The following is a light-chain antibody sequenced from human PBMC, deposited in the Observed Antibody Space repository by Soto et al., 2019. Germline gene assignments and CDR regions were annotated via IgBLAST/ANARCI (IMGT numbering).Light chain of an antibody. CDR1: QSVSSY. J-gene: IGKJ4*01. CDR3: HQRSNWPPLT. CDR2: DAS. Sequence: EIVLTQSPATLSLSPGERATLSCRASQSVSSYLAWYQQKPGQSPRLLIYDASNRATGIPARFSGSGSGTDFTLTISGLEPEDFAVYYCHQRSNWPPLTFGGGTKGEIK. V-gene: IGKV3-11*01.